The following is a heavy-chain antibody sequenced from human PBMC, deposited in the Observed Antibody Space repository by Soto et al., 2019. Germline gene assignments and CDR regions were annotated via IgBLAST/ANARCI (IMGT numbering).Heavy chain of an antibody. CDR1: GGSISSGGYS. J-gene: IGHJ5*02. D-gene: IGHD3-3*01. V-gene: IGHV4-30-2*05. Sequence: SETLSLTCAVSGGSISSGGYSWSWIRQPPGKGLEWIGYIYYSGSTSYNPSLKSRVTISVDWSRNQFSLNLSSVTVADTALYFCARIAYDFWSGQRWFDPWGQGTLVTVSS. CDR3: ARIAYDFWSGQRWFDP. CDR2: IYYSGST.